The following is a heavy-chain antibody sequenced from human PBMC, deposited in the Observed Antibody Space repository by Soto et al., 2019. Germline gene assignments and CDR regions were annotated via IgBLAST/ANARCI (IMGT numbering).Heavy chain of an antibody. Sequence: SETLSLTCTVPGDSISSDDYYWTWIRQPPGKGLEWIGYIYYTGRTSYNPSLNSRLTISVETSKNQFSLKLNSASAADTAVYYCARDRSNSPDYFDFWGQGTLVTVSS. CDR1: GDSISSDDYY. D-gene: IGHD6-6*01. J-gene: IGHJ4*02. CDR3: ARDRSNSPDYFDF. V-gene: IGHV4-30-4*01. CDR2: IYYTGRT.